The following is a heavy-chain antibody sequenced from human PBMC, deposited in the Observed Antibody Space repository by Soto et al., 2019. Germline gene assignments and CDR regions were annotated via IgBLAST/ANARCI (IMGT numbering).Heavy chain of an antibody. CDR2: IIPIFGTA. CDR3: ASRGDYYGSGSYYTPRYYYYGMDV. D-gene: IGHD3-10*01. J-gene: IGHJ6*02. V-gene: IGHV1-69*13. Sequence: ASVKVSCKASGGTFSSYAISWVRQAPGQGLEWMGGIIPIFGTANYAQKFQGRVTITADESTSTAYMELSSLRSEDTAVYYCASRGDYYGSGSYYTPRYYYYGMDVWGQGTTVTVSS. CDR1: GGTFSSYA.